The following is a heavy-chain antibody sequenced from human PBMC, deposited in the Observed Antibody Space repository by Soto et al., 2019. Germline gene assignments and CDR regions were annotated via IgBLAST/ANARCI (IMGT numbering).Heavy chain of an antibody. CDR3: ASFNDGLQPATIVH. CDR1: GDSISSGGYY. J-gene: IGHJ4*02. CDR2: IYYSGST. D-gene: IGHD2-2*02. V-gene: IGHV4-31*03. Sequence: SETLSLTCTVSGDSISSGGYYWSWIRQHPGKGLEWIGYIYYSGSTFYNPSLMSRVTISVDTSKNQFSLKLTSMTAADTAVYYCASFNDGLQPATIVHWGQGTLVTVSS.